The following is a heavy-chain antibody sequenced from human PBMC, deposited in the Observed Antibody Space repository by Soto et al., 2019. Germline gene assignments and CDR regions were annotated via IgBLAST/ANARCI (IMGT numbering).Heavy chain of an antibody. J-gene: IGHJ6*02. CDR3: ARGPVTTQNYYYYYGMDV. Sequence: SETLSLTCTVSGGSISSYYWSWIRQPPGKGLEWIGYIYYSGSTNYNPSLKSRVTISVDTSKNQFSLKLSSVTAADTAVYYCARGPVTTQNYYYYYGMDVWGQGTTVTVSS. CDR2: IYYSGST. V-gene: IGHV4-59*01. D-gene: IGHD4-17*01. CDR1: GGSISSYY.